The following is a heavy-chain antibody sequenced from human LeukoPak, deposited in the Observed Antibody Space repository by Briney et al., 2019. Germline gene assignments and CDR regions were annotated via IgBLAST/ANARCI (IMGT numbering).Heavy chain of an antibody. CDR2: IYTSGST. J-gene: IGHJ4*02. CDR1: GGSISSGSYY. CDR3: ARQKWAVVTAPYYFDY. Sequence: SQTLSLTCTVSGGSISSGSYYWSWIRQTAGKGLEWIGRIYTSGSTNYNPSLKSRVTISVDTSKNQFSLKLSSVTAADTAVYYCARQKWAVVTAPYYFDYWGQGTLVTVSS. D-gene: IGHD5-18*01. V-gene: IGHV4-61*02.